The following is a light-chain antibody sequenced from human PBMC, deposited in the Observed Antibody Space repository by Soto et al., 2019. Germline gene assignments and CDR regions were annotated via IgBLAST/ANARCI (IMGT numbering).Light chain of an antibody. CDR1: QSVKTF. V-gene: IGKV3-20*01. CDR2: DAS. Sequence: EIVMQPSPASLSLSPGARSTLSRRASQSVKTFLVWYQQRPGQAPRLLIYDASHRAAGIPARFSGSGFGTDFTLNISRLEPEDFAVYQCQQYGRSWTFGQGTKV. CDR3: QQYGRSWT. J-gene: IGKJ1*01.